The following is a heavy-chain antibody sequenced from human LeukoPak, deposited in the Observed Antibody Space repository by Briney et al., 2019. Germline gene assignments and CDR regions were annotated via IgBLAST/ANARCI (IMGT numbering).Heavy chain of an antibody. V-gene: IGHV4-59*01. CDR3: ARGGWAVADY. CDR2: IYYSGST. Sequence: SETLSLTCTVSGGSISSYYWSWIRQPPGKGLEWIGYIYYSGSTNYNPSLKSRVTISVDTSKNQFSLKLSSVTAADTAVYYCARGGWAVADYWGQGTLVTVSS. D-gene: IGHD6-19*01. J-gene: IGHJ4*02. CDR1: GGSISSYY.